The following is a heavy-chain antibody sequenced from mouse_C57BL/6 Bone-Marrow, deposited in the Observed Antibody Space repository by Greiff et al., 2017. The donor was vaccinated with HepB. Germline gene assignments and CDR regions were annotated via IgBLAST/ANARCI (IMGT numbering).Heavy chain of an antibody. CDR1: GYTFTDYY. V-gene: IGHV1-26*01. CDR2: INPNNGGT. Sequence: VQLQQSGPELVKPGASVKISCKASGYTFTDYYMNWVKQSHGKSLEWIGDINPNNGGTSYNQKFKGKATLTVDKSSSTAYMELRSLTSEDSAVYYCARERLRYYYGSSPYYAMDYWGQGTSVTVSS. CDR3: ARERLRYYYGSSPYYAMDY. J-gene: IGHJ4*01. D-gene: IGHD1-1*01.